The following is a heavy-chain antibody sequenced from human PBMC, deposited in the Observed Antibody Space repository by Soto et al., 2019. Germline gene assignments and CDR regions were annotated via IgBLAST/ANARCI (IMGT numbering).Heavy chain of an antibody. J-gene: IGHJ4*02. CDR1: GFTFSSYG. Sequence: QVQLVESGGGVVQPGRSLRLSCAASGFTFSSYGMHWVRQAPGKGLEWVAVIWYDGSNKYYADSVKGRFTISRDNSKNTLYLQMNSLRAEDTAVYYCARDQRGRAVSYFDYGGQGTLVTVSS. CDR3: ARDQRGRAVSYFDY. D-gene: IGHD6-19*01. CDR2: IWYDGSNK. V-gene: IGHV3-33*01.